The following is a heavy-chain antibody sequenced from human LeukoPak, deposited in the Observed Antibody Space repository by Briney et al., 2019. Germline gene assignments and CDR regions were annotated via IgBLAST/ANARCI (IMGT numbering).Heavy chain of an antibody. CDR3: AREDLYYFDY. CDR1: GGSISSGGYY. V-gene: IGHV4-31*03. Sequence: SETLSLTCTVSGGSISSGGYYWSWLRQHPGKGLEWIGYIYYSGSTYYNPSLKSRVTISVDTSKNQFSLKLSSVTAADTAVYYCAREDLYYFDYWGQGTLVTVSS. CDR2: IYYSGST. J-gene: IGHJ4*02.